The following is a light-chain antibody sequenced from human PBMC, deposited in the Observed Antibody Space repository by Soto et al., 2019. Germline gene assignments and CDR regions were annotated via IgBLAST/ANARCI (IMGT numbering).Light chain of an antibody. CDR3: QESFFTLGT. J-gene: IGKJ1*01. CDR1: QSISSW. V-gene: IGKV1-5*01. CDR2: DAS. Sequence: DIQLTQSPSTLSASVGDRVTITCRASQSISSWLAWYQQKPGKAPNVLISDASSLQSGVPSRFSGSGSGTEFTLTINNLQREDFATYYCQESFFTLGTFGRGTKVDIK.